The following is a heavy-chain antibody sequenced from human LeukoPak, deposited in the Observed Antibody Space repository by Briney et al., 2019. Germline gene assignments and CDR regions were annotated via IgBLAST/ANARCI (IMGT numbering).Heavy chain of an antibody. CDR3: ARGIITIFGSYFDY. CDR1: GGSISSYY. V-gene: IGHV4-59*08. CDR2: IYYSGST. Sequence: KPSETLSLTCTVSGGSISSYYWSWIRQPPGKGLEWIGYIYYSGSTNYNPSLKSRVTISVDTSKNQFPLKLSSVTAADTAVYYCARGIITIFGSYFDYWGQGTLVTVSS. D-gene: IGHD3-3*01. J-gene: IGHJ4*02.